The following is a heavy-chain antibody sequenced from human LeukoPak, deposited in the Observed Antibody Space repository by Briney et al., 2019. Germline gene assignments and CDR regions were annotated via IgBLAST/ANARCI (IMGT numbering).Heavy chain of an antibody. J-gene: IGHJ4*02. D-gene: IGHD1-26*01. CDR3: ARGVGATFGN. V-gene: IGHV4-34*01. CDR2: INHSGST. CDR1: GGSFSGYY. Sequence: SEILSLTCAVYGGSFSGYYWSWIRQPPGKGLEWIGEINHSGSTNYNPSLKSRVTISVDTSKNQFSLKLSSVTAADTAVYYCARGVGATFGNWGQGTLVTVSS.